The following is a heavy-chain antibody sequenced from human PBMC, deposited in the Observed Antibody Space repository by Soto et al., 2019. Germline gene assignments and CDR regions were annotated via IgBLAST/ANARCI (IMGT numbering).Heavy chain of an antibody. CDR2: IYYSGST. CDR1: GDSISRGGYS. CDR3: ARDLNSSGSSWFDP. Sequence: PPETLSPTCSHSGDSISRGGYSSSFIRHAPGKGLEWIGYIYYSGSTYYNPSLKSRVTISVDRSKNQFSLKLSSLTAADTDVYYCARDLNSSGSSWFDPWGQGSLDTVS. V-gene: IGHV4-30-2*01. D-gene: IGHD3-22*01. J-gene: IGHJ5*02.